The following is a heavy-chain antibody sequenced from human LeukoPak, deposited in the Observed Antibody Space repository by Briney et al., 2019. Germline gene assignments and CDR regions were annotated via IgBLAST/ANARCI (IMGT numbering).Heavy chain of an antibody. CDR1: GFTISNSA. CDR2: ITDNGAHT. V-gene: IGHV3-23*01. Sequence: GGSLRLSCAASGFTISNSAMTWVRQAPGKGLDWFSIITDNGAHTFYADSVKGRFTISRDTSENTLYLQMNSLRADDTAVYYCATVGGSCSSSNCFAYFAYWGQGTLLTVSS. J-gene: IGHJ4*02. CDR3: ATVGGSCSSSNCFAYFAY. D-gene: IGHD2-2*01.